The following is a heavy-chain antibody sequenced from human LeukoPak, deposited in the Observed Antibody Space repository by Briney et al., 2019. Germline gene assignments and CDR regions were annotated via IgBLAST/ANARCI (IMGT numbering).Heavy chain of an antibody. CDR3: ARCGSGSYSNNWFDP. J-gene: IGHJ5*02. D-gene: IGHD3-10*01. CDR2: ISSSSSYI. Sequence: SGGSLRLSCAASGFTFDTYNFNWVRQAPGKGLEWVATISSSSSYIYYADSVKGRFTISRDNAKNSLYLQMNSLRAEDTAVYYCARCGSGSYSNNWFDPWGQGTLVTVSS. CDR1: GFTFDTYN. V-gene: IGHV3-21*01.